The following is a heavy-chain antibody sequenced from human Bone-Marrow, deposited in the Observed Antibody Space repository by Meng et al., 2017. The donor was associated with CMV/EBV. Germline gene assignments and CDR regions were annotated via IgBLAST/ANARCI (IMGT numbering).Heavy chain of an antibody. V-gene: IGHV3-43*01. D-gene: IGHD2-8*01. Sequence: GESLKISCAASGFSFDDYSMHWVRQAPGKGLEWVSGISWNGASTHYADSVEGRFTISRDNSKNSLFLQMSSLGIEDSALYFCAKDFPPPGVGMDVWGQGTTVTVSS. CDR2: ISWNGAST. CDR3: AKDFPPPGVGMDV. CDR1: GFSFDDYS. J-gene: IGHJ6*02.